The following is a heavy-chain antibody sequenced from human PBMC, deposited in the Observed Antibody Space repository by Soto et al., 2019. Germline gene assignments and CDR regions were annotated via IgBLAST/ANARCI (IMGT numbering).Heavy chain of an antibody. D-gene: IGHD2-2*03. CDR2: INRSGST. V-gene: IGHV4-34*01. CDR3: ARRGPGYCSSTSCHYSYYGMDV. J-gene: IGHJ6*02. Sequence: PSETLSLTCAVYGGSFSNYYWSWIRQPPGQGLEWIGEINRSGSTNYNPSLKSRVTISVDTSENQFSLKLTSVTAADTAVYYCARRGPGYCSSTSCHYSYYGMDVWGQGTTVTVSS. CDR1: GGSFSNYY.